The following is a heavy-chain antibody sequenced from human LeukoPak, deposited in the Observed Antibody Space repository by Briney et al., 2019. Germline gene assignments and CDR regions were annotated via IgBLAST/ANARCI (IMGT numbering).Heavy chain of an antibody. CDR3: ARRIGYCSGGSCYQDAFDS. D-gene: IGHD2-15*01. V-gene: IGHV4-39*01. J-gene: IGHJ3*02. CDR1: GGSISSSSYY. CDR2: IYYSGST. Sequence: SETLSLTCTVSGGSISSSSYYWGWIRQPPGKGLEWIGSIYYSGSTYYNPSLKSRVTISVDTSKNQFSLKLSSVTAADTAVYYCARRIGYCSGGSCYQDAFDSWGQGTTVTGSS.